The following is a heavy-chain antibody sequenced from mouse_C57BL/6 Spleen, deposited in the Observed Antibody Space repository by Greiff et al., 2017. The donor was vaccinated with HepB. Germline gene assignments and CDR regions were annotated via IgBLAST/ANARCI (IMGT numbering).Heavy chain of an antibody. CDR2: IWWDDDK. CDR1: GFSLSTFGMG. CDR3: ARIGNYYYGKDWYFDV. D-gene: IGHD1-1*01. Sequence: QVTLKESGPGILQPSQTLSLTCSFSGFSLSTFGMGVGWIRQPSGKGLEWLAHIWWDDDKYYNPALKSRLTISKDTSKNQVFLKIANVDTADTATYYCARIGNYYYGKDWYFDVWGTGTTVTVSS. J-gene: IGHJ1*03. V-gene: IGHV8-8*01.